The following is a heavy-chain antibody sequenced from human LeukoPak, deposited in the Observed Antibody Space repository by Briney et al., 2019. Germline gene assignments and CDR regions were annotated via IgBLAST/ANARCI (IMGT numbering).Heavy chain of an antibody. CDR1: GFTFSSNW. D-gene: IGHD2-2*01. CDR2: IDEDGGGK. V-gene: IGHV3-7*01. CDR3: ATRRCSIAACRASSYRCFDL. Sequence: PGGSLRLSCTASGFTFSSNWMTWVRQAPGKGLEWVANIDEDGGGKYYVESVKGRFTISRDNARNSVHLELSNLRAEDTAVYYCATRRCSIAACRASSYRCFDLWGKGTTVSVSS. J-gene: IGHJ6*04.